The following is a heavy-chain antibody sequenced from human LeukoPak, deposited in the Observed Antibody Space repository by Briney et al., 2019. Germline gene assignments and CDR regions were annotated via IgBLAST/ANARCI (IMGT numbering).Heavy chain of an antibody. V-gene: IGHV1-69*04. J-gene: IGHJ4*02. Sequence: GASVKVSCKASGGTFSSYAISWVRQAPGQGLEWMGRIIPILGIANYAQKFQGRVTITADKSTSTAYMELSCLRSEDTAVYYCARSEGVGGLQVEWGQGTLVTVSS. CDR3: ARSEGVGGLQVE. CDR1: GGTFSSYA. D-gene: IGHD5-18*01. CDR2: IIPILGIA.